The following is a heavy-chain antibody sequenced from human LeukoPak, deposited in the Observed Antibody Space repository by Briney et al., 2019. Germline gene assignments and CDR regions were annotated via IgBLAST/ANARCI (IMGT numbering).Heavy chain of an antibody. Sequence: SVKVSCKASGGTFSSYAISWVRQAPGQGLEWMGGIIPIFGTANYAQKFQGRVTITADESTSTAYMELSSLRSEDTAVYYCARDGSGSYPLADNWFDPWGQGTLVTVFS. CDR1: GGTFSSYA. D-gene: IGHD1-26*01. CDR2: IIPIFGTA. V-gene: IGHV1-69*13. J-gene: IGHJ5*02. CDR3: ARDGSGSYPLADNWFDP.